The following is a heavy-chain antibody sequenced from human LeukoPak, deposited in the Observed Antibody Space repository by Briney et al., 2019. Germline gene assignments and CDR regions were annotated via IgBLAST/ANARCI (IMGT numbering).Heavy chain of an antibody. CDR3: AELGITMIGGV. CDR2: ISSSGSTT. J-gene: IGHJ6*04. CDR1: GFTFSDYY. D-gene: IGHD3-10*02. Sequence: GGSLRLSCAASGFTFSDYYMSWIRQAPGKGLEWVSYISSSGSTTLYADSVKGRFTFSRDNANNSLYLQMNSLRAEDTAVYYCAELGITMIGGVWGKGTTVTISS. V-gene: IGHV3-11*04.